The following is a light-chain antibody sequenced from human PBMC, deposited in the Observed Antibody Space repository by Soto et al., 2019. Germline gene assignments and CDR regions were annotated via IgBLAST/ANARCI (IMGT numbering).Light chain of an antibody. CDR3: QQCSNWRRSSS. CDR1: HSVSSY. J-gene: IGKJ5*01. Sequence: ESVIIQCPANLSFSQGERATFSCRASHSVSSYLAWYQQKAGPTRRLLIYDACNRLPGIRARFSGSGSGTDFTLTISSLEPEDFAVYDYQQCSNWRRSSSFSQGTRLQIK. CDR2: DAC. V-gene: IGKV3-11*01.